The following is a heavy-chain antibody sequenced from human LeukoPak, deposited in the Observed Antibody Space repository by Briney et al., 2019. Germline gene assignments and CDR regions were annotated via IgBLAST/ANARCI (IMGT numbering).Heavy chain of an antibody. D-gene: IGHD6-6*01. CDR3: ARPRIAARAPDFDY. Sequence: PSETLSLTCTVSGGSISSGSYYWSWIRQPPGRGLEWIGSIYYSGSTYYNPSLKSRVTISVDTSKNQFSLKLSSVTAADTAVYYCARPRIAARAPDFDYWGRGTLVTVSS. CDR2: IYYSGST. CDR1: GGSISSGSYY. V-gene: IGHV4-39*01. J-gene: IGHJ4*02.